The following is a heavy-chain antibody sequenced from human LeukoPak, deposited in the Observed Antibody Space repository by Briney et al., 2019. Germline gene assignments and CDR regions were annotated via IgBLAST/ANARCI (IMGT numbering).Heavy chain of an antibody. CDR1: GGSISSYY. J-gene: IGHJ3*02. CDR2: ISYSGST. Sequence: SETLSLTCTVSGGSISSYYWSWIRQPPGKGLEWIGYISYSGSTNYNPSLKSRVTISVDTSKNQFSLKLNSVTAADTAVYYCARDPTTVTKGFDIWGQGTLVTVSS. CDR3: ARDPTTVTKGFDI. V-gene: IGHV4-59*01. D-gene: IGHD4-17*01.